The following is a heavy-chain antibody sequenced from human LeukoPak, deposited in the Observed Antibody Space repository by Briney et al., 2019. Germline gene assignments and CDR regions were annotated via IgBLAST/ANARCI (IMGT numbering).Heavy chain of an antibody. CDR3: AREDPQTRVPEGMDV. J-gene: IGHJ6*02. CDR2: IYYSGTT. D-gene: IGHD4/OR15-4a*01. V-gene: IGHV4-59*01. CDR1: GGSISSYY. Sequence: SETLSLTCTVSGGSISSYYWSWIRQPPGKGLEWIGYIYYSGTTNYNPSLKSRVTISVDTSKNQCSLQLRSVTAADSAVYYCAREDPQTRVPEGMDVWGQGTTVTVSS.